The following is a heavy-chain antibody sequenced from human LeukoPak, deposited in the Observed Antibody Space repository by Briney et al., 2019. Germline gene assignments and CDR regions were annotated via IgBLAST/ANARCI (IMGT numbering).Heavy chain of an antibody. Sequence: PGGSLRLSCAASGFTFSSYGMHWVRQAPGKGLEWVSSITSTSTYIYYADSVKGRFTISRDNAKNSLYLQMNSLRAEDTAVYYCARDLGGWYFDYWGQGTLVTVSS. CDR2: ITSTSTYI. V-gene: IGHV3-21*01. D-gene: IGHD2-15*01. CDR3: ARDLGGWYFDY. J-gene: IGHJ4*02. CDR1: GFTFSSYG.